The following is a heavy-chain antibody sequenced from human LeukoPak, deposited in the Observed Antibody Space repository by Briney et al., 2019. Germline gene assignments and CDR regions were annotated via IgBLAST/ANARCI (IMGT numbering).Heavy chain of an antibody. V-gene: IGHV1-69*13. Sequence: SVKVSCKASGYTFTSYHMHWVRQAPGQGLEWMGGIIPSFGTANYAQKFQGRVTITADESTSTAYMELSSLRSEDTAVYYCASGFPFSYSSSWYTGGQFDYWGQGTLVTVSS. J-gene: IGHJ4*02. CDR3: ASGFPFSYSSSWYTGGQFDY. D-gene: IGHD6-13*01. CDR1: GYTFTSYH. CDR2: IIPSFGTA.